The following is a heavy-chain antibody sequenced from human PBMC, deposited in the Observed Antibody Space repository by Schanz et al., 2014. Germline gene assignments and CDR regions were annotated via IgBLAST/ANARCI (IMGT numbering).Heavy chain of an antibody. Sequence: VQLLESGGGLVQPGGSLRLSCEASGFSFGNYGMSWVRQAPGKGLEWVSGFDAHDGRAYYADSAKGRFTISRDNSKSTLYVEMNSLRVEDTAVYYCVRDSVFAFDYWGQGTLVSVSS. D-gene: IGHD1-26*01. CDR2: FDAHDGRA. V-gene: IGHV3-23*01. CDR1: GFSFGNYG. J-gene: IGHJ4*02. CDR3: VRDSVFAFDY.